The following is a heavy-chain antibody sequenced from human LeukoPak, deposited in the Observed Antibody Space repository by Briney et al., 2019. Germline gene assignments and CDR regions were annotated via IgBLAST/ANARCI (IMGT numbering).Heavy chain of an antibody. Sequence: RASVKVSCKASGGTFSSYAISWVRQAPGQGLEWMGGIIPIFGTADYAQKFQGGVTITADESTSTAYMELSSLRSEDTAVYYCARATTGSYSSGWYSQNYYYYYMDVWGKGTTVTISS. CDR2: IIPIFGTA. CDR1: GGTFSSYA. CDR3: ARATTGSYSSGWYSQNYYYYYMDV. J-gene: IGHJ6*03. V-gene: IGHV1-69*01. D-gene: IGHD6-19*01.